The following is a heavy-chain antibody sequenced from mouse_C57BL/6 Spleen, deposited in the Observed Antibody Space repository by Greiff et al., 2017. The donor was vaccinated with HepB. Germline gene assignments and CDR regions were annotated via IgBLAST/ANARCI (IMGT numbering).Heavy chain of an antibody. V-gene: IGHV5-17*01. CDR2: ISSGSSTI. CDR3: ARRITTVVALYYYAMDY. J-gene: IGHJ4*01. CDR1: GFTFSDYG. D-gene: IGHD1-1*01. Sequence: EVNVVESGGGLVKPGGSLKLSCAASGFTFSDYGMHWVRQAPEKGLEWVAYISSGSSTIYYADTVKGRFTIYRDNAKNTLFLQMTSLRSEDTAMYYCARRITTVVALYYYAMDYWGQGTSVTVSS.